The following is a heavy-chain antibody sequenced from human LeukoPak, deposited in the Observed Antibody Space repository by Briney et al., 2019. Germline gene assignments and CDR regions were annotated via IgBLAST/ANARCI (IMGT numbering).Heavy chain of an antibody. CDR2: IRSSGTTI. CDR1: GFTFSSYG. V-gene: IGHV3-48*01. J-gene: IGHJ6*03. Sequence: PGGSLRLSCVASGFTFSSYGMNWVRQAPGKGLEWVSYIRSSGTTIYSADSVKGRFTISRDNAKNSLYPQMNSLRAEDTAVYYCAREGTYGSGDHYHYYMDVWGRGTTATVSS. D-gene: IGHD3-10*01. CDR3: AREGTYGSGDHYHYYMDV.